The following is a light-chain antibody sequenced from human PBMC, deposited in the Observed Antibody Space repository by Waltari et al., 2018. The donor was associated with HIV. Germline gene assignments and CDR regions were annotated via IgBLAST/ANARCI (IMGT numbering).Light chain of an antibody. CDR1: SNDIGASNF. V-gene: IGLV2-14*03. CDR2: DVG. J-gene: IGLJ1*01. Sequence: QSALTQPASVSGSPGKSITVSCTGTSNDIGASNFVSWYKQHPGEAPQLIISDVGDRPSGFSHRFSVSESGDTASLTISGLQTEYEGEYICVSYTTNNTYVFGTGTLVTVL. CDR3: VSYTTNNTYV.